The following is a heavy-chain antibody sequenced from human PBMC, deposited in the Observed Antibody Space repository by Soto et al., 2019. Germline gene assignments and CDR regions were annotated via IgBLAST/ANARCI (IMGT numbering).Heavy chain of an antibody. D-gene: IGHD3-3*01. CDR1: GYSFITYW. Sequence: PGESLKISCKGSGYSFITYWIGWVRQMPGKGLEWMGTIYPGDSDTRYSPSFQGQVTISADKSTSTAYLQWSSLKASDTAMYYCVRYYDFWSGPHYYGMDVWGRGTTVTVSS. V-gene: IGHV5-51*01. CDR2: IYPGDSDT. J-gene: IGHJ6*02. CDR3: VRYYDFWSGPHYYGMDV.